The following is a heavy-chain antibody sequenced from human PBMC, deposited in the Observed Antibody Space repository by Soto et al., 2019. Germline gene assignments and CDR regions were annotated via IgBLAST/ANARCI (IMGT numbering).Heavy chain of an antibody. D-gene: IGHD3-3*01. Sequence: GGSLRLSCAASGFTFNNYAMSWVRQAPGKGLEWVSAISGSGDTTYYAHSVRGRFTISRDNSKNTLYLQMNSLRADDTAMYYCARWSYLDYWGQGTRVTVSS. CDR3: ARWSYLDY. V-gene: IGHV3-23*01. CDR2: ISGSGDTT. CDR1: GFTFNNYA. J-gene: IGHJ4*02.